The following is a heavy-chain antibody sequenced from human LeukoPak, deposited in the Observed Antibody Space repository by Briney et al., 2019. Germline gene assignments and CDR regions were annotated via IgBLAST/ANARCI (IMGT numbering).Heavy chain of an antibody. J-gene: IGHJ4*02. Sequence: WASVKVSCKAFGYTFTNYAISWVRQAPGQGFEWLGWINTYNGDAKYPLNIQGRVSLTTDTFTSTAYMELWSLRPDDTAVYYCTRYPTISGHYYFDYWGQGTLVTVSS. D-gene: IGHD2/OR15-2a*01. V-gene: IGHV1-18*01. CDR2: INTYNGDA. CDR3: TRYPTISGHYYFDY. CDR1: GYTFTNYA.